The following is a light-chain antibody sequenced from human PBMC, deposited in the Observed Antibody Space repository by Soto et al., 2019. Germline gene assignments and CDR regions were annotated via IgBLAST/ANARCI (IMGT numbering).Light chain of an antibody. J-gene: IGKJ5*01. Sequence: EIVLTQSPATLSLSPGERATLSCRASQSVSRNLAWYQQRPGQAPRLLISGASTRATGIAARLSGSGSGREFTLTIRSLQSEDYALYYCQQYSNWPTFGQGTRLEIK. CDR2: GAS. CDR1: QSVSRN. V-gene: IGKV3-15*01. CDR3: QQYSNWPT.